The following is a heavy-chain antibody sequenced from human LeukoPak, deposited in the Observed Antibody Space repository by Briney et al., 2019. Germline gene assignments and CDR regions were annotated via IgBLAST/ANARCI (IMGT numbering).Heavy chain of an antibody. Sequence: SETLSLTCTVSGGSISSGSYYWSWIRQPAGKGLEWIGRIYTSGSTNYNPSLKSRVTVSVDTSKNQFSLKLNSVTAADTAVYYCARDGYYYGSGSYDYWGQGTLVTVSS. CDR1: GGSISSGSYY. CDR2: IYTSGST. D-gene: IGHD3-10*01. CDR3: ARDGYYYGSGSYDY. V-gene: IGHV4-61*02. J-gene: IGHJ4*02.